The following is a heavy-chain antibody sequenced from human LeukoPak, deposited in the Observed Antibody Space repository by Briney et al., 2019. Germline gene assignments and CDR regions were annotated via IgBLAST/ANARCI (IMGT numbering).Heavy chain of an antibody. V-gene: IGHV3-53*01. J-gene: IGHJ3*02. CDR1: GFTVSSNH. CDR2: IYTGGNT. D-gene: IGHD3-10*01. Sequence: GGSLRLSCAVSGFTVSSNHMSWVRQAPGKGLEWVSVIYTGGNTFFADSVRGRFTISRDISKNTVYLQMNSLRAEDTAVYYCARDLISLGAFKAFDIWGQGTLVTVSS. CDR3: ARDLISLGAFKAFDI.